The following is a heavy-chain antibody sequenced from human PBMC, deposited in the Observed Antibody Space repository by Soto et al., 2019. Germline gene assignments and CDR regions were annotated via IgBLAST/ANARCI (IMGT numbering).Heavy chain of an antibody. CDR3: ARGHWIQLWLGPAFDI. J-gene: IGHJ3*02. Sequence: QVQLQQWGAGLLKPSETLSLTCAVYGGSFSGYYWSWIRQPPGKGLEWIGEINHSGSTNYNPSLKGRVIISVDTSKNQFSLKLSSVTAADTAVYYCARGHWIQLWLGPAFDIWGQGTMVTVSS. CDR2: INHSGST. D-gene: IGHD5-18*01. V-gene: IGHV4-34*01. CDR1: GGSFSGYY.